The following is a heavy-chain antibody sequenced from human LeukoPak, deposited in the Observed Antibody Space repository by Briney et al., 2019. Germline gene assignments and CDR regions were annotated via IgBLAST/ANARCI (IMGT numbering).Heavy chain of an antibody. CDR3: ARDLSSSWYSWPSDY. D-gene: IGHD6-13*01. V-gene: IGHV3-74*01. CDR1: GFTFSSYW. Sequence: PGGSLRLSCAASGFTFSSYWMHWVRQAPGKGLVWVSLINSDGSSTSYADSVKGRFTISRDNAKNTLYLQMNSLRAEDTAVYYCARDLSSSWYSWPSDYWGQGTLVTVSS. J-gene: IGHJ4*02. CDR2: INSDGSST.